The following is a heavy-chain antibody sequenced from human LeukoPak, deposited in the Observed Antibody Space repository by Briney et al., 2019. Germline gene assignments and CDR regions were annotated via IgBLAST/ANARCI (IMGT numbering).Heavy chain of an antibody. Sequence: PSETLSLTCTVSGGSISSYYWSWIRQPPGKGLAWIGYIYYSGSTNYNPSLKSRVTISVDTSKNQFSLKLSSVTAADTAVYYCARYSSSWYGVDYGGQGALVTVSS. CDR2: IYYSGST. D-gene: IGHD6-13*01. CDR1: GGSISSYY. J-gene: IGHJ4*02. V-gene: IGHV4-59*01. CDR3: ARYSSSWYGVDY.